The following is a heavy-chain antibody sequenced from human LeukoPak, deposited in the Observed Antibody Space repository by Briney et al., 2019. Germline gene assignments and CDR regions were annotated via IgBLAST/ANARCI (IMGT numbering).Heavy chain of an antibody. V-gene: IGHV4-31*03. CDR1: GGSISSGGYY. Sequence: SQTLSLTCTVSGGSISSGGYYWSWIRQHPGKGLEWIGYIYYSGSTYYNPSLKSRVTISVDTSKNQFSLKLSSVTAADTAVYYCARARVAGQYYYYYGMDVWGQGTTVTVSS. CDR2: IYYSGST. D-gene: IGHD6-19*01. J-gene: IGHJ6*02. CDR3: ARARVAGQYYYYYGMDV.